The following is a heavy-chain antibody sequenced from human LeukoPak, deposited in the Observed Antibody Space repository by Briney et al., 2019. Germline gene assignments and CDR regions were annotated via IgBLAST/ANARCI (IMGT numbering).Heavy chain of an antibody. V-gene: IGHV3-23*01. D-gene: IGHD3-10*01. J-gene: IGHJ4*02. CDR1: GFTFSSYA. Sequence: GGTLRLSCAASGFTFSSYAMSWVRQAPGKGLEWVSAISGSGGSTYYADSVKGRFTISRDNSKNTLYLQMNSLRAEDTAVYYCAKDQAGGSGSYSPYYWGQGTLVTVSS. CDR3: AKDQAGGSGSYSPYY. CDR2: ISGSGGST.